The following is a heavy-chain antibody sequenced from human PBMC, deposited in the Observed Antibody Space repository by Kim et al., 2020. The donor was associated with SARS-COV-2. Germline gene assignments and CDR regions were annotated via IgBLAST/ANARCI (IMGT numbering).Heavy chain of an antibody. CDR3: ARSRHIVVVTATHFDY. J-gene: IGHJ4*02. Sequence: GGSLRLSCAASGFTFSSYAMHWVRQAPGKGLEWVAVISYDGSNKYYADSVKGRFTISRDNSKNTLYLQMNSLRAEDTAVYYCARSRHIVVVTATHFDYWGQGTLVTVSS. V-gene: IGHV3-30*04. CDR1: GFTFSSYA. D-gene: IGHD2-21*02. CDR2: ISYDGSNK.